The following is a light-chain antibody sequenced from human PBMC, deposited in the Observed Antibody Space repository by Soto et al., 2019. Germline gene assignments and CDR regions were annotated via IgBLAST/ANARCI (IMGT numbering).Light chain of an antibody. V-gene: IGKV1-5*01. CDR2: DAS. Sequence: DIQVTQSPPTLSASVGVRVTITCRASHTISTWMAWYQQKPGKAPKLLIYDASSLESGVPSRFSGSGSGTEFTLTISSLQPDDFATYYCQQYNSYSPLTFGGGTKVDI. CDR1: HTISTW. J-gene: IGKJ4*01. CDR3: QQYNSYSPLT.